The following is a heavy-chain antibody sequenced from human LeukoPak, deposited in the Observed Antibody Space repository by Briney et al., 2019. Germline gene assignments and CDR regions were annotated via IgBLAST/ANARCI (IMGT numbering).Heavy chain of an antibody. CDR1: GFTFSSYS. V-gene: IGHV3-30*18. J-gene: IGHJ4*02. CDR3: AKDHSPFDY. CDR2: ISYDGSNK. Sequence: GGSLRLSCAASGFTFSSYSMNWVRQAPGKGLEWVAVISYDGSNKYYADSVKGRFTISGDNSKNTLYLQMNSLRAEDTAVYYCAKDHSPFDYWGQGTLVTVSS. D-gene: IGHD1-26*01.